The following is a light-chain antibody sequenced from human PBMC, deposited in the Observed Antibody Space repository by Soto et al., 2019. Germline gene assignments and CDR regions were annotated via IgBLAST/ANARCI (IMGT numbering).Light chain of an antibody. Sequence: QSVLTQPPSASGSPGQSVTISCTGTSSDVGGYNYVSWYQQHPGKAPKLMIYEVSKRPSGVPDRFSGSKSGNTASLTVSGLQAEDEADYYCSSYAGSYRVFGTGTKVTGL. CDR3: SSYAGSYRV. CDR2: EVS. CDR1: SSDVGGYNY. J-gene: IGLJ1*01. V-gene: IGLV2-8*01.